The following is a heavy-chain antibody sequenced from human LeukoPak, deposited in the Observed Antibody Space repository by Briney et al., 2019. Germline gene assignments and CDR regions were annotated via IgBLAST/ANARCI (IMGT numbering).Heavy chain of an antibody. CDR1: GGSISSSSYY. J-gene: IGHJ4*02. D-gene: IGHD3-22*01. CDR2: IYYSGST. CDR3: ARHHPVSRLLPKGGFDY. V-gene: IGHV4-39*01. Sequence: PSETLSLTCTVSGGSISSSSYYWGWIRQPPGKGLEWIGSIYYSGSTYYNPSLKSRVTISVDTSKNQFSLKLSSVTAADTAVYYCARHHPVSRLLPKGGFDYWGQGTLVTVSS.